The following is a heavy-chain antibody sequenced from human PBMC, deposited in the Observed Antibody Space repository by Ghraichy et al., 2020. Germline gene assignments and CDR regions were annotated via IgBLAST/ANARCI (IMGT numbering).Heavy chain of an antibody. V-gene: IGHV4-59*01. CDR2: ISDSGRT. CDR1: SGSISSYY. CDR3: ARDSVVGYFYAMDA. Sequence: SETLSLTCTVSSGSISSYYWSWIRLRPGKGLEWIGYISDSGRTSYNPSLKSRVTISVDTSKSQFSLKLRSVAAADTAVYYCARDSVVGYFYAMDAWGQGTTVTVSS. J-gene: IGHJ6*02. D-gene: IGHD6-19*01.